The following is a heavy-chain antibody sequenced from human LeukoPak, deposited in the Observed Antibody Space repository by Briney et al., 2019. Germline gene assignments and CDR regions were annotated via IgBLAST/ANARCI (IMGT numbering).Heavy chain of an antibody. J-gene: IGHJ4*02. CDR1: GFTFSSYA. Sequence: GGSLRLSCAASGFTFSSYAMSWVRQAPGKGLEWVSGISGSGGSTYYADSVKGRFTISRDNSKNTLYLQMNSLRAEDTAVYYCARAGLYCSSTSCYGYFDYWGQGTLVTVSS. V-gene: IGHV3-23*01. CDR3: ARAGLYCSSTSCYGYFDY. D-gene: IGHD2-2*01. CDR2: ISGSGGST.